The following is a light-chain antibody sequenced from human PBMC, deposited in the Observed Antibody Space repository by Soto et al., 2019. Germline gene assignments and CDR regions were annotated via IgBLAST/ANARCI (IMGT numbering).Light chain of an antibody. Sequence: ELGLTQSPGTRSLSPGERATLSSRSSQSVSSSYLAWYQQIPGQAPRLLIYVAFSRATGVPARFSGSGSGTDFTLTILRLEPDDVAVYYCKQYGTSLTFGGGNKVEIK. CDR2: VAF. J-gene: IGKJ4*01. CDR3: KQYGTSLT. V-gene: IGKV3-20*01. CDR1: QSVSSSY.